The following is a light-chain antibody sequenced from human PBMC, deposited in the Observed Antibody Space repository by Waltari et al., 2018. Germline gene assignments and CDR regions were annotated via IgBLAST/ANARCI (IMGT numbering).Light chain of an antibody. CDR2: GNN. CDR3: QSYDSSLSGVL. Sequence: QSVLTQPPSVSGAPGQRITIPCTGTSSNIGVGYAVHWYLQLPGTAPKLLILGNNNRPSGVPDRFSASKSDTSASLAITGLQAEDEADYYCQSYDSSLSGVLFGGGTKLTVL. CDR1: SSNIGVGYA. V-gene: IGLV1-40*01. J-gene: IGLJ2*01.